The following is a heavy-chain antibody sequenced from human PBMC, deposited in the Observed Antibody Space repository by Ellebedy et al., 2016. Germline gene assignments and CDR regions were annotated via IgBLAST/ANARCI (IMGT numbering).Heavy chain of an antibody. J-gene: IGHJ4*02. V-gene: IGHV3-21*01. CDR3: ARVGRESLVGFDY. CDR2: ISSSSSYI. CDR1: GFTFSSYS. Sequence: GGSLRLXXAASGFTFSSYSMNWVRQAPGKGLEWVSSISSSSSYIYYADSVKGRFTISRDNAKNSLYLQMNSLRAEDTAVYYCARVGRESLVGFDYWGQGTLVTVSS. D-gene: IGHD2-15*01.